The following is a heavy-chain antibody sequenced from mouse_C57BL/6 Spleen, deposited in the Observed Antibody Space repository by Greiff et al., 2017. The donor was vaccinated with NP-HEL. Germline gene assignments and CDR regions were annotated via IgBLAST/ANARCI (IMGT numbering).Heavy chain of an antibody. CDR3: ARRYFDY. J-gene: IGHJ2*01. V-gene: IGHV1-80*01. CDR1: GYAFSSYW. CDR2: IYPGDGDT. Sequence: QVQLQQSGAELVKPGASVKISCKASGYAFSSYWMNRVKQRPGKGLEWIGQIYPGDGDTNYNGKFKGKATLTADKSSSTAYMQLSSLTSEDSAVYFCARRYFDYWGQGTTLTVSS.